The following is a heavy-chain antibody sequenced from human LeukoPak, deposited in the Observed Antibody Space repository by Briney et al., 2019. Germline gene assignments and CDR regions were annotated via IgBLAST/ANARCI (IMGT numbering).Heavy chain of an antibody. Sequence: GRPLRLSCVATGFTFTSYAMHWVRQAPGKGLEWVAVISYDGTNKYYGDPVKGRFTISRDDSKNTLYLQMNSLRAEDTAVYYCARDQHAAAGRGTLYYFDYWGQGTLVTVSS. V-gene: IGHV3-30*04. CDR1: GFTFTSYA. CDR3: ARDQHAAAGRGTLYYFDY. D-gene: IGHD6-13*01. J-gene: IGHJ4*02. CDR2: ISYDGTNK.